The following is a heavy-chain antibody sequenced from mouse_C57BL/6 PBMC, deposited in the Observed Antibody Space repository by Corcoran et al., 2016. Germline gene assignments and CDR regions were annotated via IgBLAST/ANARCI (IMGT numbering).Heavy chain of an antibody. J-gene: IGHJ3*01. D-gene: IGHD1-1*01. CDR3: ATRDLYGSSSFAY. CDR2: INPNNGGT. Sequence: EVQLQQSGPELVKPGASVKISCKASGYTFTDYYMNWVKQSHGKSLEWIGDINPNNGGTSYNQKFKGKATLTVDKSSSTAYMELRSLTSEDSAVYYCATRDLYGSSSFAYWGQGTLVTVSA. CDR1: GYTFTDYY. V-gene: IGHV1-26*01.